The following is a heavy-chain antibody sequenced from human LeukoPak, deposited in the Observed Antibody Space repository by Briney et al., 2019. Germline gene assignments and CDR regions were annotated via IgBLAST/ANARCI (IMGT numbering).Heavy chain of an antibody. CDR3: AKDQSGTTP. Sequence: SETLSLTCTVSGGSFTTYYWSWVRQPPGKGLEWIGYIYYSGNTNYNPSLKSRVTISVDTSKRQFSLRLNSVTAADTAVYYCAKDQSGTTPWGQGTLVTVSS. J-gene: IGHJ5*02. CDR1: GGSFTTYY. CDR2: IYYSGNT. V-gene: IGHV4-59*12. D-gene: IGHD1-1*01.